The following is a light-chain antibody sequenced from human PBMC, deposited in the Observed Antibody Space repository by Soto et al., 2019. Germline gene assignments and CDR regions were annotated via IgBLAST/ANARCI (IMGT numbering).Light chain of an antibody. Sequence: EIVMTQSPATLSVSPGERATLSCRASQSVSSNLAWYKQKPGQAPRRLIYGASTRATGIPARFSGSESGKEFTLTISSLLSEDFAVYYCQQYNNWPPITFGQGTRLEIK. CDR2: GAS. CDR3: QQYNNWPPIT. V-gene: IGKV3-15*01. CDR1: QSVSSN. J-gene: IGKJ5*01.